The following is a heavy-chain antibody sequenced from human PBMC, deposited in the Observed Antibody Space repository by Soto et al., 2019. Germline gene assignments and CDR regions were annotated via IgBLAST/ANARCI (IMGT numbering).Heavy chain of an antibody. D-gene: IGHD5-12*01. CDR3: ATGFDSGIDY. V-gene: IGHV1-69*13. J-gene: IGHJ4*02. CDR2: IIPIFGTA. CDR1: GGTLSSDA. Sequence: VKVSCKASGGTLSSDAISWVRQDPGQGLEWMGGIIPIFGTANYAQEFQGRVTITADESTSTAYMELSSLRSEDTAVYDCATGFDSGIDYWGQGTLVKVSS.